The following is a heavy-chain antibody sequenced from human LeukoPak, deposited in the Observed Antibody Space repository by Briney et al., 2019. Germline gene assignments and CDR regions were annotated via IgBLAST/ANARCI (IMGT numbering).Heavy chain of an antibody. D-gene: IGHD5-18*01. CDR2: INPNSGGT. V-gene: IGHV1-2*02. CDR1: GYTFTGYY. Sequence: ASVKVSCKASGYTFTGYYMHWVRQAPGQGLEWMGWINPNSGGTNYAQKFQGRVTMTRDTSISTAYMELSSLRSEDTAVYYCASRTSKGGYSYGPLCDWGQGTLVTVSS. CDR3: ASRTSKGGYSYGPLCD. J-gene: IGHJ4*02.